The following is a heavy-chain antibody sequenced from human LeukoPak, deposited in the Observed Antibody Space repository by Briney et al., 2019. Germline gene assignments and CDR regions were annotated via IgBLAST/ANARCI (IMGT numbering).Heavy chain of an antibody. CDR1: GGSIISSNW. J-gene: IGHJ4*02. D-gene: IGHD3-22*01. CDR2: IYHSGST. V-gene: IGHV4-4*02. CDR3: ARLKGWGSSGANFDY. Sequence: HSEALSLPCAVSGGSIISSNWWSWVRQPPGKGLEWVGEIYHSGSTNYNPSLKSRVTISVDKSKNQFSLKLTSVTAADAAVYYCARLKGWGSSGANFDYWGQGTLVTVSS.